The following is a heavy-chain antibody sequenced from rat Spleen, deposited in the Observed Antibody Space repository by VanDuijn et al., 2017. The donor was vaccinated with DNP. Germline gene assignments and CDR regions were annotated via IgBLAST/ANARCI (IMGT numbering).Heavy chain of an antibody. J-gene: IGHJ2*01. Sequence: QVQLKESGPGLVQPSQTLSLTCTVSGFSLTSNGVSWVRQPPGKGLEWIAAISSGGSTYYNSALKSRLSISRDTSKSQVFLKMNSLQTEDTAIYFCTRDTTMMVLWGQGVMVTVSS. D-gene: IGHD1-12*03. V-gene: IGHV2S12*01. CDR3: TRDTTMMVL. CDR1: GFSLTSNG. CDR2: ISSGGST.